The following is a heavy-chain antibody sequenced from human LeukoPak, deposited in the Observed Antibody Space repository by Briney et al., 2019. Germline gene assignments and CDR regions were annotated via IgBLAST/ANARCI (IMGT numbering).Heavy chain of an antibody. CDR2: IYSGGST. CDR3: ARALGCSSTSCYGNWLDP. V-gene: IGHV3-53*01. J-gene: IGHJ5*02. Sequence: PGGSLRLSCAASGFTFSSYEMNWVRQAPGKGLEWVSIIYSGGSTYYADSVKGRFTISRDISKNTLYLQMNSLRAEDTAVYYCARALGCSSTSCYGNWLDPWGQGTLVTVSS. D-gene: IGHD2-2*01. CDR1: GFTFSSYE.